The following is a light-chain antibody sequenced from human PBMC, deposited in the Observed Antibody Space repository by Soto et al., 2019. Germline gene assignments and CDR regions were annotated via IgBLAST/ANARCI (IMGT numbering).Light chain of an antibody. Sequence: LTQSPSSLSASGGDRVTITCRASQTGSNSYLAWYQHKSGQAPRLLIYGVYTRASGIPDRFSGSGSGTEFTLTITRLEPEDSAVYFCQHYGYSQWTFGQGTKVDIK. CDR1: QTGSNSY. CDR2: GVY. CDR3: QHYGYSQWT. J-gene: IGKJ1*01. V-gene: IGKV3-20*01.